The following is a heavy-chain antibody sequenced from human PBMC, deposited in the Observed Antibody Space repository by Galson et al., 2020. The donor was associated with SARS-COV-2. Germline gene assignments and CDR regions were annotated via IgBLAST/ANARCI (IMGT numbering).Heavy chain of an antibody. V-gene: IGHV3-30*03. J-gene: IGHJ4*02. D-gene: IGHD3-22*01. Sequence: GGSLRLSCAASGFTFSSYGMHWVRQAPGKGLEWVAVISYDGSNKYYADAVKGRFTISRDNSKNTLYLQMNSLRAEETAVYYCASERGTYYYDSSGYDYWGQGTLVTVSS. CDR2: ISYDGSNK. CDR3: ASERGTYYYDSSGYDY. CDR1: GFTFSSYG.